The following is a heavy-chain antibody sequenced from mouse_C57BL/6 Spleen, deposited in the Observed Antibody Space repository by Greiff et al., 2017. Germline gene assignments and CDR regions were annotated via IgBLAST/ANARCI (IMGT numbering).Heavy chain of an antibody. CDR1: GYSITSGYY. Sequence: EVKLLESGPGLVKPSQSLSLTCSVTGYSITSGYYWNWIRQFPGNKLEWMGYISYDGSNNYNPSLKNRISITRDTSKNQFFLKLNSVTTEDTATYYCARDVLLRNWGQGTLVTVSA. J-gene: IGHJ3*01. CDR3: ARDVLLRN. D-gene: IGHD1-1*01. V-gene: IGHV3-6*01. CDR2: ISYDGSN.